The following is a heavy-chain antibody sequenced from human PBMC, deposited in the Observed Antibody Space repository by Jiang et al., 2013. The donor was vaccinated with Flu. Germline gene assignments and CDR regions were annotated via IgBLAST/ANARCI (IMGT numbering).Heavy chain of an antibody. J-gene: IGHJ4*02. CDR2: IYPGDSDT. Sequence: GAEVKKPGEFLKISCKGSGYSFTNYWIAWVRQMPGKGLEWMGIIYPGDSDTRYSPSFQGQVTISADKSISTAYLQWSSLKASDTAMYYCARKGSGWYDPSDFWGQGTLVTVSS. CDR3: ARKGSGWYDPSDF. D-gene: IGHD6-19*01. V-gene: IGHV5-51*03. CDR1: GYSFTNYW.